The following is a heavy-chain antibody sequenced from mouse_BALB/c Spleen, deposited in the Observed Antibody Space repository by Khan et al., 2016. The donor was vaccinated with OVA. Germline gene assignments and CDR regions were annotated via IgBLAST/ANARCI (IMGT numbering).Heavy chain of an antibody. J-gene: IGHJ2*01. Sequence: VQLKQSGPGLVKPSQSLSLTCTVTGYSITSGYAWNWIRQFPGNKLEWMGYISYSGGTSYNPSLKSRISITRDTSKNQFFLQLNSVTTEDTATYYCARGNYYGYYFDYWGRGTPLTVSS. V-gene: IGHV3-2*02. CDR3: ARGNYYGYYFDY. CDR2: ISYSGGT. D-gene: IGHD1-1*01. CDR1: GYSITSGYA.